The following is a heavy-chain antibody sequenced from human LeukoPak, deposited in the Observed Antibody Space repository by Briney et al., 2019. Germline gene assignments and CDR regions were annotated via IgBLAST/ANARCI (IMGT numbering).Heavy chain of an antibody. CDR1: GGSISGYY. D-gene: IGHD4-17*01. V-gene: IGHV4-59*06. J-gene: IGHJ4*02. CDR2: IYYSGST. Sequence: SETLSLTCTVSGGSISGYYWSWIRQPAGKGLEWIGYIYYSGSTYYNPSLKSRVTISVDTSKNQFSLKLSSVTAADTAVYYCARVNGDYGAYWGQGTLVTVSS. CDR3: ARVNGDYGAY.